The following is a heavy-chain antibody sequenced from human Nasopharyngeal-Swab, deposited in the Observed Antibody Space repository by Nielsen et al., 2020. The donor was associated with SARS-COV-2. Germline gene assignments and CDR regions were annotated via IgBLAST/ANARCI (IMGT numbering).Heavy chain of an antibody. V-gene: IGHV4-59*08. CDR2: IDYSGST. CDR1: GGSISSYY. CDR3: ARGTGYSSGWYHY. J-gene: IGHJ4*02. Sequence: SETLSLTCTVSGGSISSYYRSWSRQPPGKGLEWIGYIDYSGSTNYNPSLKSRVTISVGTSKTQFSLKLSSVTAADTAVYYCARGTGYSSGWYHYWGQGTLVTVSS. D-gene: IGHD6-19*01.